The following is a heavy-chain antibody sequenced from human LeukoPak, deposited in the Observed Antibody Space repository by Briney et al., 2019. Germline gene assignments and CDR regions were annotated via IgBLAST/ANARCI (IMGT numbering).Heavy chain of an antibody. CDR2: INSDGSST. V-gene: IGHV3-74*01. Sequence: GGSLRLSCAASGFTFSSYWMHWVRQAPGKGLVWVSLINSDGSSTSYADSVKGRFTISRDNAKNTLYPQMNSLRAEDTAVYYCATLYGSSYIGFDYRGQGTLVTVSS. CDR3: ATLYGSSYIGFDY. D-gene: IGHD2-8*01. CDR1: GFTFSSYW. J-gene: IGHJ4*02.